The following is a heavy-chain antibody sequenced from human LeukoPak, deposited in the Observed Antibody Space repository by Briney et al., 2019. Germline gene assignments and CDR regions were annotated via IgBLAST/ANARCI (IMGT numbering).Heavy chain of an antibody. D-gene: IGHD3-16*01. CDR3: GRYYDYVWGTRNAFDV. Sequence: GESLKISCKGSGYSFTSYWIGWVRQMPGKGLEWMGIIYPGDSDTRYSPSFQGQVTISADKSISTAYLQWGSLKASDTAMYYCGRYYDYVWGTRNAFDVWGQGTMVTVSS. CDR1: GYSFTSYW. V-gene: IGHV5-51*01. CDR2: IYPGDSDT. J-gene: IGHJ3*01.